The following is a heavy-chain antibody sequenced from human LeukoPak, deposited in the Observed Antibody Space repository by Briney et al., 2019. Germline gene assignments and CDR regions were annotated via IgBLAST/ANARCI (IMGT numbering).Heavy chain of an antibody. D-gene: IGHD2-15*01. CDR1: GFTFSDYW. J-gene: IGHJ4*02. V-gene: IGHV3-21*04. CDR3: AKAPVTTCSGAYCYPFDY. CDR2: ISSSSSYI. Sequence: PGGSLRLSCEASGFTFSDYWMHWVRQAPGKGLEWVSSISSSSSYIYYADSVKGRFTISRDNAKNSLYLQMNSLRAGDAAVYYCAKAPVTTCSGAYCYPFDYWSQGTLVTVSS.